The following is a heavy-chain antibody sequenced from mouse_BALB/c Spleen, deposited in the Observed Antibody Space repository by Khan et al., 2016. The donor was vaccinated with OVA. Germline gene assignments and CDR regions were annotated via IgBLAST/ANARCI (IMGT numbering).Heavy chain of an antibody. D-gene: IGHD2-3*01. CDR3: ARDGYYFDY. Sequence: VQLKQSGPDLVKPSQSLSLTCTVTGYSITSGYSWHWIRQFPGNKLECMGFIHYSGSTNYNPSLKSRISITLYKSKNQFFLQLNSVTTEDTANYYCARDGYYFDYWGQGTTLTVSS. J-gene: IGHJ2*01. CDR2: IHYSGST. V-gene: IGHV3-1*02. CDR1: GYSITSGYS.